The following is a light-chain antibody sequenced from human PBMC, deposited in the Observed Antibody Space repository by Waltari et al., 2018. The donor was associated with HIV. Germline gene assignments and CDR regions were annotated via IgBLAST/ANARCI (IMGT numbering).Light chain of an antibody. V-gene: IGKV4-1*01. CDR2: WAS. CDR3: QQYFSSPWT. J-gene: IGKJ1*01. Sequence: DIVMTQSPDSLAVSLGARVSINCPSSRGLPNSSNKKFYLVWYQQKSGQSPNLLTRWASIRASGVPDRFSGGGSGTHFTHTITNLQAEDVAVYYCQQYFSSPWTFGQGTTVEVK. CDR1: RGLPNSSNKKFY.